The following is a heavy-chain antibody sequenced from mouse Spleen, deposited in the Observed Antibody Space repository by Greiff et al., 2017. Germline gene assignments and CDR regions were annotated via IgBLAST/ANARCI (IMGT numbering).Heavy chain of an antibody. CDR1: GYSFTGYY. D-gene: IGHD1-1*01. V-gene: IGHV1-42*01. Sequence: VQLKESGPELVKPGASVKISCKASGYSFTGYYMNWVKQSPEKSLEWIGEINPSTGGTTYNQKFKAKATLTVDKSSSTAYMQLKSLTSEDSAVYYCAREGITTVVEGYFDVWGAGTTVTVSS. J-gene: IGHJ1*01. CDR3: AREGITTVVEGYFDV. CDR2: INPSTGGT.